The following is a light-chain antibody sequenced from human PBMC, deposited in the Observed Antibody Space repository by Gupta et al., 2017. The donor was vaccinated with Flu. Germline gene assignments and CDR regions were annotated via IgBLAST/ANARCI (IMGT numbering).Light chain of an antibody. Sequence: TSNDVGRFDYVSWYQQQPGKATKLILYGVNERPSGVPNRFSGTKSGNTASLTISGLQGEDEADYYCCSYDGTFTFVFGGGTKVTVL. CDR2: GVN. CDR1: SNDVGRFDY. CDR3: CSYDGTFTFV. V-gene: IGLV2-11*03. J-gene: IGLJ2*01.